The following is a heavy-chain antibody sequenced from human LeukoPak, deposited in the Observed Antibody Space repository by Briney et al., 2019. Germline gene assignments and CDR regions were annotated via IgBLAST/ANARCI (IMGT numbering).Heavy chain of an antibody. J-gene: IGHJ4*02. V-gene: IGHV3-48*03. CDR2: IGSGGAIR. Sequence: PGGSLSLSCAVSGFPFSVYEMNWVRQAPGKGLEWVSNIGSGGAIRHYADSVKGRFSISRDNAENSLFLQMNSLRVEDTGIYYCALLAVASDFDYWGQGALVTVSS. D-gene: IGHD6-19*01. CDR3: ALLAVASDFDY. CDR1: GFPFSVYE.